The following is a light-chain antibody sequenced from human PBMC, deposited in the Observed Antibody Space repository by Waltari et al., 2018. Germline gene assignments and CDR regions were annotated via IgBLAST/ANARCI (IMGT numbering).Light chain of an antibody. CDR1: SSNIGNNA. CDR2: YDD. J-gene: IGLJ1*01. Sequence: QSVLTQPPSVSEAPRQRVTISCSGSSSNIGNNAVNWYQQLPGKAPKLLIYYDDLVPSGVSDRFSGSKSGTSASLAISGLQSEDEADYYCAAWDDSLNGYVCGTGTKVTVL. CDR3: AAWDDSLNGYV. V-gene: IGLV1-36*01.